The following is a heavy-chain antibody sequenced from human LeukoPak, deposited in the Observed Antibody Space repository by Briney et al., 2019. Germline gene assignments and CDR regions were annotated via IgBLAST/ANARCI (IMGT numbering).Heavy chain of an antibody. CDR3: ASMYFSQYLQH. Sequence: GGSLRLSCAASGFTVNSNYMSWVRQAPGKGLEWVSVIYSGGSTYYADSVKGRFTISRDNSKNTPYLQMNSLRAEDTAAYYCASMYFSQYLQHWGQGTLVTVSS. J-gene: IGHJ1*01. D-gene: IGHD2-8*01. CDR1: GFTVNSNY. V-gene: IGHV3-53*01. CDR2: IYSGGST.